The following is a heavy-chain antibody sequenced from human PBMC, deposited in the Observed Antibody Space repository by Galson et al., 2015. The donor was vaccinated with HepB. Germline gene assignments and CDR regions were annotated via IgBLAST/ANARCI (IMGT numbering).Heavy chain of an antibody. Sequence: SLRLSCAASGFTFNNYALHWVRQAPGKGLEWVALISYDGRNKYYADSVKGRFTISRDNSKNTLYLQMNSLRSEDTAVFYCARDGPSCYNDASGYDVGYWGQGTLVTVSS. CDR1: GFTFNNYA. D-gene: IGHD3-22*01. CDR2: ISYDGRNK. V-gene: IGHV3-30*04. J-gene: IGHJ4*02. CDR3: ARDGPSCYNDASGYDVGY.